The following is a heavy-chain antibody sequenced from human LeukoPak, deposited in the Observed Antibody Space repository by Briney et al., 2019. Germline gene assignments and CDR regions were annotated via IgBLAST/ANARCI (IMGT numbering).Heavy chain of an antibody. CDR2: IYYGGST. J-gene: IGHJ4*02. Sequence: PSETLSLTCTVSGGSISGSNYYWVWIRQPPGKGLEWIGSIYYGGSTYYNPSLKSRVTISLDTSNNQFSLKLSSVTAADTAVYYCARRPTGIDYWGQGTLVTVSS. V-gene: IGHV4-39*07. CDR1: GGSISGSNYY. CDR3: ARRPTGIDY. D-gene: IGHD4-17*01.